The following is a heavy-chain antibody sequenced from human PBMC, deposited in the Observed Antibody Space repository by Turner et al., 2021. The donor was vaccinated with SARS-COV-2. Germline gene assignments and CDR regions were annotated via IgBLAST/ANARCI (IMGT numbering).Heavy chain of an antibody. J-gene: IGHJ4*02. V-gene: IGHV3-33*01. D-gene: IGHD3-22*01. CDR2: IWFDGSNK. Sequence: QVQLVESGGGVVQPGRSVRLSWSASGFHFSSYGMHWGRQAPGKGLEWVAVIWFDGSNKYYADSVNGRFTISRDNSKNTLYLQMNSLRAEDTAVYYCARDRAFGDSSGRDYWGQGTLVTVSS. CDR3: ARDRAFGDSSGRDY. CDR1: GFHFSSYG.